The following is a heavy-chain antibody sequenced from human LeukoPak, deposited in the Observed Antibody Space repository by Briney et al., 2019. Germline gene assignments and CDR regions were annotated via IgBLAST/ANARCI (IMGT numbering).Heavy chain of an antibody. V-gene: IGHV3-53*01. CDR1: GFTARDSY. J-gene: IGHJ4*02. CDR2: IYVSGTT. Sequence: GGSLRLSCAASGFTARDSYMSWVRQAPGKRLEWLAFIYVSGTTFYAASVKGRFTISRDNSKNTVYLQMNNLRAEDTALYYCGRHAYGGSPPLSWGQGALVTVSS. CDR3: GRHAYGGSPPLS. D-gene: IGHD3-10*01.